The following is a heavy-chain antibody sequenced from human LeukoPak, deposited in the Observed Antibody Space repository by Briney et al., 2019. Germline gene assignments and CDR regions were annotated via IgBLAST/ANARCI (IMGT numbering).Heavy chain of an antibody. V-gene: IGHV3-30-3*01. CDR2: ISYDGSNK. CDR1: GFTFSSYA. J-gene: IGHJ4*02. CDR3: ARINYDILTGYSDY. D-gene: IGHD3-9*01. Sequence: GSLRLSCAASGFTFSSYAMHWVRQAPGKGLEWVAVISYDGSNKYYADSVKGRFTISRDNSKNTLYLQMNSLRAEDTAVYYCARINYDILTGYSDYWGQGTLVTVSS.